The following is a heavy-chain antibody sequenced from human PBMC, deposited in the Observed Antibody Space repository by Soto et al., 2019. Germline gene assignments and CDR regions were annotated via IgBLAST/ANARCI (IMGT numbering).Heavy chain of an antibody. CDR2: VDADGSGT. V-gene: IGHV3-74*01. Sequence: GGSLKLSCAASGFSFSSYGMHWVRQAPGTGLVWVSRVDADGSGTTYAGSVKGRFSISRDNAKNTVSLQMNNLRAEDTAVYYCAGASGWKFDYWGLGVLVTVSS. CDR1: GFSFSSYG. D-gene: IGHD1-1*01. J-gene: IGHJ4*02. CDR3: AGASGWKFDY.